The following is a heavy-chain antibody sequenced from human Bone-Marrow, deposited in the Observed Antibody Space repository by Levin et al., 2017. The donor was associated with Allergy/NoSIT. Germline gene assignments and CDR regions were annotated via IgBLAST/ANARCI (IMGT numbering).Heavy chain of an antibody. CDR3: AKGLGYCSGGSCYLAAFDI. CDR1: GFTFSSSG. V-gene: IGHV3-23*01. D-gene: IGHD2-15*01. Sequence: ASVKVSCGGSGFTFSSSGMSWVRQAPGKGLEWVSGISGSGVSTYYADPVKGRFTISRDNSESTLYLQMNSLRAEDTAIYYCAKGLGYCSGGSCYLAAFDIWGQGTMVTVSS. J-gene: IGHJ3*02. CDR2: ISGSGVST.